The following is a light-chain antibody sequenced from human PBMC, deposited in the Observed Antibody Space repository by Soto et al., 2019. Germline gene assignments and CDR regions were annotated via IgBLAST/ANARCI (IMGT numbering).Light chain of an antibody. V-gene: IGKV3-11*01. J-gene: IGKJ5*01. CDR3: QQRSNWPLIT. Sequence: EIVMTQSPDTLYVSPGEGATLSCRASQSVRTKLAWYQQKAGQAPRLLIYDASNRATGIPARFSGSGSGTDFTLTISSLEPEDFAVYYCQQRSNWPLITFGQGTRLEIK. CDR2: DAS. CDR1: QSVRTK.